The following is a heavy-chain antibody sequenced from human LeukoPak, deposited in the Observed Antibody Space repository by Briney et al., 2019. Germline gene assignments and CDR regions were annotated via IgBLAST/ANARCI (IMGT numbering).Heavy chain of an antibody. V-gene: IGHV4-34*01. Sequence: PSETLPLTCAVYGGSFSGYYWSWIRQPPGKGLEWIGEINHSGSTNYNPSLKSRVTISVDTSKNQFSLKLSSVTAADTAVYYCAREGLLGYCSSTSCSAWGYYYYMDVWAKGPRSPSP. CDR1: GGSFSGYY. D-gene: IGHD2-2*01. CDR2: INHSGST. CDR3: AREGLLGYCSSTSCSAWGYYYYMDV. J-gene: IGHJ6*03.